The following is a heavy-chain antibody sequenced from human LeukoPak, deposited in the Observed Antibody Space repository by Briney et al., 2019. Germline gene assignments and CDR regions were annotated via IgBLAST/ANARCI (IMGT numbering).Heavy chain of an antibody. CDR2: IYYSGST. D-gene: IGHD6-13*01. J-gene: IGHJ6*04. Sequence: SETLSLTCTVSGGSISSYYWSWLRQPPGKGLEWLGYIYYSGSTNYNPSLKSRVTISVDTSKNQFSLKLSSVTAADTAVYYCARVLGSSSWYTYDMDVWGKGTTVTVSS. V-gene: IGHV4-59*01. CDR1: GGSISSYY. CDR3: ARVLGSSSWYTYDMDV.